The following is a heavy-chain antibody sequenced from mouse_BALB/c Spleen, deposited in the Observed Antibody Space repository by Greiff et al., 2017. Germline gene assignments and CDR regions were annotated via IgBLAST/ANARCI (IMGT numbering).Heavy chain of an antibody. J-gene: IGHJ3*01. CDR2: IYPGDGDT. D-gene: IGHD3-1*01. V-gene: IGHV1-80*01. Sequence: VQLQQSGAELVRPGSSVKISCKASGYAFSSYWMNWVKQRPGQGLEWIGQIYPGDGDTNYNGKFKGKATLTADKSSSTAYMQLSSLTSEDSAVYFCARKSSGYPFAYWGQGTLVTVSA. CDR1: GYAFSSYW. CDR3: ARKSSGYPFAY.